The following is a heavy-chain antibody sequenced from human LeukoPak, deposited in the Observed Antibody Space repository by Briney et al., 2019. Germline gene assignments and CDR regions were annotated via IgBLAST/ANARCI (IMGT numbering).Heavy chain of an antibody. Sequence: SETLSLTCSVSGGSINTNYWNWIRQPPGGGAEWIGYIYYSGITNYNPSLKSRVTTSADTSKNQFSLKLSSVTAADTAVYYCARLHYDTSGYYYFDYWGQGTLVTVSS. CDR2: IYYSGIT. V-gene: IGHV4-59*01. CDR1: GGSINTNY. D-gene: IGHD3-22*01. J-gene: IGHJ4*02. CDR3: ARLHYDTSGYYYFDY.